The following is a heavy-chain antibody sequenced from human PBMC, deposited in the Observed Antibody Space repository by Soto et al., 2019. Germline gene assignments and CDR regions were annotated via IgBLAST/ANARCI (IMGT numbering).Heavy chain of an antibody. CDR3: TTDPKYSSSWYGMDV. CDR2: IKSKTDGGTT. J-gene: IGHJ6*02. CDR1: GFTFSNAW. V-gene: IGHV3-15*01. Sequence: AGGSLRLSCAASGFTFSNAWMSWVRQAPGKGLELVGRIKSKTDGGTTDYAAPVKGRFTISRDDSKNTLYLQMNSLKTEDTAVYYCTTDPKYSSSWYGMDVWGQGTTVTVSS. D-gene: IGHD6-13*01.